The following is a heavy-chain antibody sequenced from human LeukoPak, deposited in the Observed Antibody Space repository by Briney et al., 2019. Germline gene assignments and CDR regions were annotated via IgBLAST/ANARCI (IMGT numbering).Heavy chain of an antibody. CDR2: IYYSGST. J-gene: IGHJ4*02. Sequence: PSETLSLTCTVSGGSISSYYWSWIRQPPGKGLEWIGYIYYSGSTNYNPSLKSRVTISVDTSKNQSSLKLSSVTAADTAVYYCARGPYDSSGYSFGYWGQGTLVTVSS. CDR3: ARGPYDSSGYSFGY. V-gene: IGHV4-59*01. D-gene: IGHD3-22*01. CDR1: GGSISSYY.